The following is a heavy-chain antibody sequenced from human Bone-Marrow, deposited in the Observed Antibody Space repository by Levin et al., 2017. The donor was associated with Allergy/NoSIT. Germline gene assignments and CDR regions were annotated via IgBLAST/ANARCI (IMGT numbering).Heavy chain of an antibody. Sequence: GSLRLSCTVSGASISSSTFYWGWIRQPPGKGLEWLGSIYHSGSTYHNPSLKSRVTISVDTSKNQFSLKLTTVIAADTAVYYCVRDRGVGATSFDYWGQGLLVTVS. D-gene: IGHD1-26*01. CDR2: IYHSGST. CDR1: GASISSSTFY. V-gene: IGHV4-39*07. J-gene: IGHJ4*02. CDR3: VRDRGVGATSFDY.